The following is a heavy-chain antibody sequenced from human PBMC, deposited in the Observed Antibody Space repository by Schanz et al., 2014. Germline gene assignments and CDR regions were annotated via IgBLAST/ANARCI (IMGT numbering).Heavy chain of an antibody. Sequence: EVQLVESGGGLVKPGGSLRLSCAASGFIFNDYYMNWIRQAPGKGLEWVAIIRPDGSDQHYVDSVKGRFTISRDNAKNTLYLQMNSLRAEDTAVYFCARDGGRDGYNLAFDVWGQGTLVTVSS. CDR3: ARDGGRDGYNLAFDV. V-gene: IGHV3-7*03. CDR2: IRPDGSDQ. J-gene: IGHJ3*01. CDR1: GFIFNDYY. D-gene: IGHD5-12*01.